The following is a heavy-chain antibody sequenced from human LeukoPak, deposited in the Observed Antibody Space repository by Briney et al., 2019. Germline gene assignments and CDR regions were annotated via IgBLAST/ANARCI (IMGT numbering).Heavy chain of an antibody. J-gene: IGHJ4*02. D-gene: IGHD3-10*01. CDR1: GYSFTSYW. Sequence: GESLKISCKGSGYSFTSYWIGWVRQMPGKGLEWMGIIYPGDSDTRYSLSFQGQVTISADKSISTAYLQWSSLKASDTAMYYCARRAGEFYGSGSYPDYWGQGTLVTVSS. CDR3: ARRAGEFYGSGSYPDY. CDR2: IYPGDSDT. V-gene: IGHV5-51*01.